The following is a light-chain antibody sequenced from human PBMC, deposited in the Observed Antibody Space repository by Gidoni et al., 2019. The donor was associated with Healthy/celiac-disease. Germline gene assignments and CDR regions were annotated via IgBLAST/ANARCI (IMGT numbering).Light chain of an antibody. Sequence: EIVMTQSPATLSVSPGERATLSCRASQRVSSNLAWYQQIRGQAPRFLIYGASTRASGLPARFSGSGSGTEFTLTISSLRSEDLAGYYCQQYNNWPPLTFGQGTKVEIK. CDR1: QRVSSN. CDR3: QQYNNWPPLT. CDR2: GAS. J-gene: IGKJ1*01. V-gene: IGKV3-15*01.